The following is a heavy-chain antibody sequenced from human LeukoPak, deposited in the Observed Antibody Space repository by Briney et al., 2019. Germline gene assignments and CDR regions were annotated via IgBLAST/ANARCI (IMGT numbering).Heavy chain of an antibody. D-gene: IGHD6-19*01. J-gene: IGHJ4*02. CDR1: GFTFSSYS. CDR3: ARDSGYSSGWYNPHFDY. V-gene: IGHV3-21*01. CDR2: ISSSSSYI. Sequence: GGSLRLSCAASGFTFSSYSMNWVRQAPGKGLEWVSSISSSSSYIYYADSVKGRFTISRDNAKNSLYLQMNSLRAEDTAVYYCARDSGYSSGWYNPHFDYWAQGTLVTVSS.